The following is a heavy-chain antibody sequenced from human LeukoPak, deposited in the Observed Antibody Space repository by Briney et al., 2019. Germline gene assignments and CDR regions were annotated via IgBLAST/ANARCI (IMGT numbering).Heavy chain of an antibody. CDR3: ARYSSSWYNAFDI. J-gene: IGHJ3*02. D-gene: IGHD6-13*01. CDR1: GGSMSSINW. V-gene: IGHV4-4*02. Sequence: SGTLSLTCAVSGGSMSSINWWSWVRQPPGKGLEWIGEIYHSGSNNYNPSLKSRVTISVDKSKKQFSLKLTSVTAADTAVYYCARYSSSWYNAFDIWGQGTMVIVSS. CDR2: IYHSGSN.